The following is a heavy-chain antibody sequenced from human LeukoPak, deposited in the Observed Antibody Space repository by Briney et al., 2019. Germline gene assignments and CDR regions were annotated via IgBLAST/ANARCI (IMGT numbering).Heavy chain of an antibody. CDR1: GFTFDDYA. CDR3: ARDRGFSGRSNFDY. V-gene: IGHV3-9*01. D-gene: IGHD1-26*01. Sequence: PGGSLRLSCAASGFTFDDYAIHWVRQAPGMGLEWVSGISWNSGSIGYADSVKGRFTISRDNAKNSLYLQMNSLRTEDTAVFYCARDRGFSGRSNFDYWGQGTLVTVSS. CDR2: ISWNSGSI. J-gene: IGHJ4*02.